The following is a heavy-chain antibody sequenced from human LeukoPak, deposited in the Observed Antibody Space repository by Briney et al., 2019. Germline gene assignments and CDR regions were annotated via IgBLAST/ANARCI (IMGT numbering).Heavy chain of an antibody. J-gene: IGHJ4*02. CDR1: GYTFINYG. CDR3: AREGAGSGWPDY. CDR2: INGYNGNT. V-gene: IGHV1-18*01. D-gene: IGHD6-19*01. Sequence: GASVKVSCKASGYTFINYGISWVRQAPGQGLERMGWINGYNGNTNYAQKLQGRVPMTTDTSTNTAYMELRSLRSDDTAEYYCAREGAGSGWPDYWGQGTLVTVSS.